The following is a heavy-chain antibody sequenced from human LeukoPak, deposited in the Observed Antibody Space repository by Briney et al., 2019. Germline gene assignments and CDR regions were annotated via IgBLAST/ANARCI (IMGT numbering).Heavy chain of an antibody. Sequence: PSETLSLTCTVSGGFISSYSYYWGWIRQPAGKGLEWIGSIYYSGSTYYKPSLKSRVTMSVDTSKNQSSLKLSSVTAADTAVYYCARVSSSWYQDWYFDLWGRGTLVTVSS. J-gene: IGHJ2*01. D-gene: IGHD6-13*01. V-gene: IGHV4-39*07. CDR3: ARVSSSWYQDWYFDL. CDR1: GGFISSYSYY. CDR2: IYYSGST.